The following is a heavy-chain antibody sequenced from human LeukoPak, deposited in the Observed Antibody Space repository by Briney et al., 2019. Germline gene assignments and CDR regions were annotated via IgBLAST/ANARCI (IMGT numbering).Heavy chain of an antibody. V-gene: IGHV3-48*03. D-gene: IGHD6-13*01. CDR1: GFTVSSNE. CDR3: ARDPGYSSSWPLFDP. J-gene: IGHJ5*02. CDR2: ISSSGSTI. Sequence: GGSLRLSCAASGFTVSSNEMSWVRQAPGKGLEWVSYISSSGSTIYYADSVKGRFTISRDNAKNSLYLQMNSLRAEDTAVYYCARDPGYSSSWPLFDPWGQGTLVTVSS.